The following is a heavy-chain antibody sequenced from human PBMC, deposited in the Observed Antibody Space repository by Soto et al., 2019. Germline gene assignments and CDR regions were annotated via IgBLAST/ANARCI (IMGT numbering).Heavy chain of an antibody. CDR1: GVSVSRGNYF. CDR3: ARVGDFAGVY. D-gene: IGHD3-16*01. V-gene: IGHV4-61*01. CDR2: VHSSGST. J-gene: IGHJ4*02. Sequence: SGTPALTCAVPGVSVSRGNYFWRGIRQPPGKGLEWLGFVHSSGSTGYNPSLRSRLSISADTSKNQFSLKLRSVTAADTAVYYCARVGDFAGVYWGQGTLVTVSS.